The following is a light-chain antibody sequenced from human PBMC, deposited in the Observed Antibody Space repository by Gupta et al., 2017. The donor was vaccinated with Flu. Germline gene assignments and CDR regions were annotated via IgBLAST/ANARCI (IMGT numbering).Light chain of an antibody. CDR3: RQALQTPFT. Sequence: EIVLTQSPLSLSVTPGEPASTSCRSSQSLLHTYGATYLAWYLQKPGQSPQVLIYLGSNRASGVPDRFSGSGSGTDFTLKISRVEAEDVGIYYCRQALQTPFTFGGGTKVQIK. CDR2: LGS. J-gene: IGKJ4*01. CDR1: QSLLHTYGATY. V-gene: IGKV2-28*01.